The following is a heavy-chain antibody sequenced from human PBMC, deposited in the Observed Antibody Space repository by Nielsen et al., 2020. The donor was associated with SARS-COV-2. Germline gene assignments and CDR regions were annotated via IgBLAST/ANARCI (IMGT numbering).Heavy chain of an antibody. D-gene: IGHD3-22*01. CDR3: ARDNYYDSSGYYYGAAFDI. J-gene: IGHJ3*02. V-gene: IGHV4-61*08. CDR1: GGSISSGGYY. CDR2: IYYSGST. Sequence: SETLSLTCTVSGGSISSGGYYWSWIRQHPGKGLEWIGYIYYSGSTNYNPSLKSRVTISVDTSKNQFSLKLSSVTAADTAVYYCARDNYYDSSGYYYGAAFDIWGQGTMVTVSS.